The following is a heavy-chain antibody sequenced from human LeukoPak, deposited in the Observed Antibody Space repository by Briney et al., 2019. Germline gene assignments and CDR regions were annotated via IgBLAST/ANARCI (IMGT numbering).Heavy chain of an antibody. V-gene: IGHV3-33*01. J-gene: IGHJ4*02. CDR3: ARDSMGYDSTTFDY. CDR2: IWYDGSNK. D-gene: IGHD5-12*01. Sequence: GGSLRLSCAASGFTFSSYGMHWVRQAPGKGLEWVAVIWYDGSNKYYADSVKGRFTISRDNSKNTLYLQMNSLRAEDTAVYYCARDSMGYDSTTFDYWGQGTLVAVSS. CDR1: GFTFSSYG.